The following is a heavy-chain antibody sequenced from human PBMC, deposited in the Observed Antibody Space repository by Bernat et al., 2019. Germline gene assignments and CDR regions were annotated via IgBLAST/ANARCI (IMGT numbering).Heavy chain of an antibody. CDR3: ARDHSGYDLGHFDY. Sequence: QVQLVESGGGVVQPGRSLRLSCAASGFTFSSYGMHWVRQAPGKGLEWVAVIWYDGSNKYYADSVKGRFTISRDNSKNTLYLQMNSLRAEDTAVYYCARDHSGYDLGHFDYWGQGTLVTVSS. D-gene: IGHD5-12*01. V-gene: IGHV3-33*01. J-gene: IGHJ4*02. CDR2: IWYDGSNK. CDR1: GFTFSSYG.